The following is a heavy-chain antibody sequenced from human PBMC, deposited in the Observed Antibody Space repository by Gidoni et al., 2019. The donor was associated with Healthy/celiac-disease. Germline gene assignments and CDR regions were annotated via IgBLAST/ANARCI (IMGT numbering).Heavy chain of an antibody. CDR1: GYTCPSYY. CDR2: INPSGGST. Sequence: QVQLVQSGAEVKKPGASVKVSCKASGYTCPSYYMHWLRQAPGQRLEWMGIINPSGGSTSYAQKFQGRVTMTRDTSTSTVYMELSSLRSEDTAVYYCARDPSYSSSSYYFDYWGQGTLVTVSS. CDR3: ARDPSYSSSSYYFDY. D-gene: IGHD6-13*01. J-gene: IGHJ4*02. V-gene: IGHV1-46*01.